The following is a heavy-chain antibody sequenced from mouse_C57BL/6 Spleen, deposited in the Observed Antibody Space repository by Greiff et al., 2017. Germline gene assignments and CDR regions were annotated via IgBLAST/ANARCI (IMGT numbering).Heavy chain of an antibody. D-gene: IGHD2-1*01. CDR2: IRNKANGYTT. Sequence: EVHLVESGGGLVQPGGSLSLSCAASGFTFTDYYMSWVRQPPGKALEWLGFIRNKANGYTTEYSASVKGRFTISRDNSQNILYLQMNALRAEDSATYYCARLYGNYVWYFDVWGTGTTVTVSS. V-gene: IGHV7-3*01. J-gene: IGHJ1*03. CDR3: ARLYGNYVWYFDV. CDR1: GFTFTDYY.